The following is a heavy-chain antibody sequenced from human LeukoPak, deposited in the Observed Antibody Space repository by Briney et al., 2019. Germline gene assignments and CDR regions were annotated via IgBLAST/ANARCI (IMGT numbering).Heavy chain of an antibody. D-gene: IGHD2-21*02. CDR2: IRGSGTST. Sequence: GASLRLSCAASGFTFSSYTLSWVRQAPGKGLEWISAIRGSGTSTYYAASVKGRFTISRDNSRNTLYLQMNSLRAEDTAVYYCAKDTCGADCCSHYDHWGQGTLVTVSS. V-gene: IGHV3-23*01. J-gene: IGHJ4*02. CDR3: AKDTCGADCCSHYDH. CDR1: GFTFSSYT.